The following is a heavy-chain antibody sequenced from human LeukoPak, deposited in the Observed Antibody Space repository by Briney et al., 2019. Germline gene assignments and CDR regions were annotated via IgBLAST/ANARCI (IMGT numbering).Heavy chain of an antibody. V-gene: IGHV1-18*01. CDR2: ISAYNGNT. J-gene: IGHJ4*02. CDR1: GYTFTSYG. CDR3: ARDEYYVGPVSYFYFDY. D-gene: IGHD3-10*01. Sequence: GASVKVSCKASGYTFTSYGISWVRQAPGQGLEWMGWISAYNGNTNYAQKLQGRVTMTTDTSTSTAYMELRSLRSDDTAVYYCARDEYYVGPVSYFYFDYWGQGTLVTVSS.